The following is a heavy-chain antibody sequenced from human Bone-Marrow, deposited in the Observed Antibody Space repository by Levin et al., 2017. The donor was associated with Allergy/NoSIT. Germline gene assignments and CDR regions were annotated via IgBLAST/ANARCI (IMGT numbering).Heavy chain of an antibody. Sequence: GGSLRLSCAASGFTFSNYGMSWVRQALGKGLEYVSAISASGVNTYYADSVKGRFTISRDNSKDTLYLQMNSLRAEDTAIYYCAKEQSFMRPFDYWGQGTLVTVSS. V-gene: IGHV3-23*01. CDR2: ISASGVNT. CDR3: AKEQSFMRPFDY. J-gene: IGHJ4*02. CDR1: GFTFSNYG. D-gene: IGHD3-16*01.